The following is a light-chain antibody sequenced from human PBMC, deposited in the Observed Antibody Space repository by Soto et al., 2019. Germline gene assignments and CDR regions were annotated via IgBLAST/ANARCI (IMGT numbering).Light chain of an antibody. CDR2: GAS. CDR1: QTISRNY. V-gene: IGKV3-20*01. Sequence: ELVLTQSPGTLSXXPXXXXXVXXRAXQTISRNYLAWYQKKPGQAPRLLIYGASTRATGIPDRFTGSGSGTDFTLTITRLEPEDFAVYYCQQYGGSVPWTFGQGTKVDIK. J-gene: IGKJ1*01. CDR3: QQYGGSVPWT.